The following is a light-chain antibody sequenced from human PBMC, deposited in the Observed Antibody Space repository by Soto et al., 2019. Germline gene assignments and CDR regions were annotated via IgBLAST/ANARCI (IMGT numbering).Light chain of an antibody. Sequence: IQLTQSPSSLSASVGDRVTITCRASQDINSYLAWYQQKPGKAPNLLIYAGTYLQSGLPSRFRGSGSRPESAHTVSSLQPEDLASYYCQQLYGYPSTVGGGPKVE. CDR3: QQLYGYPST. CDR1: QDINSY. V-gene: IGKV1-9*01. CDR2: AGT. J-gene: IGKJ4*01.